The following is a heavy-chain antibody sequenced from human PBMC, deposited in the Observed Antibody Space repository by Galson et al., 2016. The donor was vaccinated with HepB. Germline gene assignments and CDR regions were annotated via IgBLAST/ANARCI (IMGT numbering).Heavy chain of an antibody. CDR3: AKGGPGIAVPAGL. Sequence: SLRLSCAASGLIFSNHAMHWVRQAPGQGLEWVAVTSHDGSNEYYADSVKGRFAISRDNPKNALYLQMNSLTAGDTAVYYCAKGGPGIAVPAGLWGQGILVTVSS. CDR2: TSHDGSNE. CDR1: GLIFSNHA. V-gene: IGHV3-30*18. J-gene: IGHJ4*02. D-gene: IGHD6-19*01.